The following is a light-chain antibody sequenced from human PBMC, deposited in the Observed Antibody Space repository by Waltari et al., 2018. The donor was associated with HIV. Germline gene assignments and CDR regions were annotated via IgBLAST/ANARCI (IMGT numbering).Light chain of an antibody. CDR3: QQDYTTVYS. CDR2: WSS. J-gene: IGKJ2*03. Sequence: DIVMTQSPDFLPVSLGERATINCKSSQNILYNSNKRNYLAWYHQKPGQPPKLLLYWSSVRESRVPDRFRRRGFGTDFTLTISRPAPEDVGTYYCQQDYTTVYSFGQGTKVEIK. V-gene: IGKV4-1*01. CDR1: QNILYNSNKRNY.